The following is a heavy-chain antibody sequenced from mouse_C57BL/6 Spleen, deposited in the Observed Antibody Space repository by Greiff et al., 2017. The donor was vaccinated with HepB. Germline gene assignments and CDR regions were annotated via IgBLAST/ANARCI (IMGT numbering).Heavy chain of an antibody. J-gene: IGHJ3*01. CDR3: ARSGGTWGFAY. D-gene: IGHD4-1*01. V-gene: IGHV1-52*01. CDR2: IDPSDSET. CDR1: GYTFTSYW. Sequence: QVQLQQPGAELVRPGSSVKLSCKASGYTFTSYWMHWVKQRPIQGLEWIGNIDPSDSETHYNQKFKDKATLTVDKSSRPAHMQLSSLTSEDSAVYYCARSGGTWGFAYWGQGTLVTVSA.